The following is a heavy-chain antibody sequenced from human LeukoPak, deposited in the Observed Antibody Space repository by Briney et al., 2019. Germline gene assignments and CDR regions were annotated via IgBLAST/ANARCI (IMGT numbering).Heavy chain of an antibody. D-gene: IGHD6-13*01. Sequence: GGSLRLSCAASGFTFSDYYMNWIRQAPGKGLEWVSYISSSGSTIYYADSVKGRFTISRDNAKNSLYLQMNSLRDEDTAVYYCARVYSSSWYQNYFDYWGQGTLVTVSS. CDR3: ARVYSSSWYQNYFDY. J-gene: IGHJ4*02. CDR2: ISSSGSTI. V-gene: IGHV3-11*04. CDR1: GFTFSDYY.